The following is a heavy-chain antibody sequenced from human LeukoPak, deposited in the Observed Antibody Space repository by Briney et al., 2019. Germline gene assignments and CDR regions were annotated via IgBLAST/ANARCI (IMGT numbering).Heavy chain of an antibody. CDR3: ARRYSSSSGLWYYYYMDV. J-gene: IGHJ6*03. CDR1: GGSFSGYY. D-gene: IGHD6-13*01. CDR2: INHSGST. V-gene: IGHV4-34*01. Sequence: KPSETLSLTCAVYGGSFSGYYWSWIRQPPGKGLEWIGEINHSGSTNYNPSLKSRVTISVDTSKNQFSLKLSSVTAADTAVYYCARRYSSSSGLWYYYYMDVWGKGTTVTISS.